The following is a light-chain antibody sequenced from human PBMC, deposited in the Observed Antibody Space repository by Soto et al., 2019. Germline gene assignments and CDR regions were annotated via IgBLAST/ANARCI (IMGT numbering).Light chain of an antibody. V-gene: IGKV3-20*01. CDR3: HQYGSSPYT. CDR1: QSVSSSY. Sequence: EIVLTQSPGTLSLSPGEGATLSCRASQSVSSSYLAWYQQKPGQAPRLLIYGASSRATGIPDRFSGSGSGTDFTLTSSRLDPEDFAVYYCHQYGSSPYTFGQGTKLESK. J-gene: IGKJ2*01. CDR2: GAS.